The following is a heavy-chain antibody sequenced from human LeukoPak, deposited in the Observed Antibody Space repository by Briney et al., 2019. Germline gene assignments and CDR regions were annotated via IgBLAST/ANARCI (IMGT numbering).Heavy chain of an antibody. D-gene: IGHD2-21*01. V-gene: IGHV4-59*08. CDR3: ARHVGSKGAYCGGDLPCSYWYFDL. CDR2: IYYSGST. Sequence: PSETLSLTCTVSGDSISGYYWSWIRQPPGKGLEWIGYIYYSGSTNYNPSLKSRVTISVDTSKNQFSLKLSSVTAADTAVYYCARHVGSKGAYCGGDLPCSYWYFDLWGRGTLVTVSS. J-gene: IGHJ2*01. CDR1: GDSISGYY.